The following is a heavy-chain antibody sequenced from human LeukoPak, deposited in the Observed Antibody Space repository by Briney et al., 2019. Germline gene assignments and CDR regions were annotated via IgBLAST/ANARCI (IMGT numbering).Heavy chain of an antibody. CDR3: ARALIQLWPMDV. D-gene: IGHD5-18*01. CDR1: GFTFNTYW. Sequence: GGSLGLSCTASGFTFNTYWMSWVRQAPGKGLEWVANIKQDGSQKYFVDSVRGRFTISRDNAKNSLYLQMNSLRAEDSAVYYCARALIQLWPMDVWGKGTTVTVSS. CDR2: IKQDGSQK. V-gene: IGHV3-7*01. J-gene: IGHJ6*04.